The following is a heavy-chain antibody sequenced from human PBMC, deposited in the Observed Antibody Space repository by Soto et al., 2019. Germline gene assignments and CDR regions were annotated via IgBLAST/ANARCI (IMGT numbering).Heavy chain of an antibody. Sequence: QVQLVQSGAEVKKPGSSVKVSCKASGGTFSSYTISWVRQAPGQGLEWMGRIIPILDIADYTQKFQGRVTITADKSTSTAYRELSSLRSEDTAVYYCARGVGGPGDYWGQGTLVTVSS. CDR2: IIPILDIA. CDR3: ARGVGGPGDY. CDR1: GGTFSSYT. V-gene: IGHV1-69*02. D-gene: IGHD3-16*01. J-gene: IGHJ4*02.